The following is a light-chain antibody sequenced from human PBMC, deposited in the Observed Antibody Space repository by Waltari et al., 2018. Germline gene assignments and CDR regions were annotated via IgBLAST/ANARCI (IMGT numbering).Light chain of an antibody. CDR2: GDN. J-gene: IGLJ2*01. V-gene: IGLV1-40*01. CDR1: SSNIGAGYD. CDR3: QSYDRSLSGSI. Sequence: QSVLTQPPSVSGAPGQRVTISCTGSSSNIGAGYDAHWYQHLPGTGPKPIIRGDNHRATGVPDRFAGSKSGTSGALAITGLQAEEEADYYCQSYDRSLSGSIFGGGTKLTVL.